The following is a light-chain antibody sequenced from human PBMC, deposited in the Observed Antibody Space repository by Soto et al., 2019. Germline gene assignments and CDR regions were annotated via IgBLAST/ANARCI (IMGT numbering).Light chain of an antibody. CDR2: GAS. CDR3: QQYGDSPPT. J-gene: IGKJ1*01. Sequence: VLTQSPGTLSLSPGERATLSCRASQRVSSTYLAWYQQKPGQAPRLLISGASSRAAGIPDRFSGSGSETDFTLTISRLEPDDFAMYHCQQYGDSPPTFGQGTKVDIK. V-gene: IGKV3-20*01. CDR1: QRVSSTY.